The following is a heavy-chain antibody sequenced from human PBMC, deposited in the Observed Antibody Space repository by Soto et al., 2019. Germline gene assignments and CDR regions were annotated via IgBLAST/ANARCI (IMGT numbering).Heavy chain of an antibody. Sequence: SVKVSCKASGGTFSSYAISWVRQAPGQGLEWMGGIIPIFGTANYAQKFQGRVTITADESTSTAYMELSSLRSEDTAVYYCARELQGSYDILTGYYMVDAFDSWGQGKMVTVSS. CDR2: IIPIFGTA. CDR1: GGTFSSYA. J-gene: IGHJ3*02. CDR3: ARELQGSYDILTGYYMVDAFDS. D-gene: IGHD3-9*01. V-gene: IGHV1-69*13.